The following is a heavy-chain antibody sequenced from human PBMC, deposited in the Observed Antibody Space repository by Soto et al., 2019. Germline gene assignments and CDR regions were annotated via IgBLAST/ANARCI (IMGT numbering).Heavy chain of an antibody. CDR1: GGSISRYY. J-gene: IGHJ4*02. D-gene: IGHD3-3*01. Sequence: QVQLQESGPGLVKPSETLSLTCTVSGGSISRYYLSWIRQPPGKGLEWIVYIYYSGSTNYTPSLQRRVTISVDTSKNQLSLRLSSAPAADTALYHCARHTASRFQFGYWGPGIMVTVSS. CDR3: ARHTASRFQFGY. CDR2: IYYSGST. V-gene: IGHV4-59*08.